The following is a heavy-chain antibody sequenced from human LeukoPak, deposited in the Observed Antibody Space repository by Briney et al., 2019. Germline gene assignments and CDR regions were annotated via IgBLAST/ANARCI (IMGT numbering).Heavy chain of an antibody. CDR2: INPNSGGT. CDR1: GYTFTGYY. D-gene: IGHD6-19*01. V-gene: IGHV1-2*06. Sequence: ASVKVSCKASGYTFTGYYMHWVRQAPGQGLEWMGRINPNSGGTNYAQKFQGRVTMTRDTSISTAYMELSRLRFDDTAVYYCARDLRTVAGTERENRFDPWGQGTLVTVSS. CDR3: ARDLRTVAGTERENRFDP. J-gene: IGHJ5*02.